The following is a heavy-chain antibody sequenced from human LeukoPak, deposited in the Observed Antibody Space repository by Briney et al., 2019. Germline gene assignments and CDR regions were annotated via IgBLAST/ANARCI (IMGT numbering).Heavy chain of an antibody. D-gene: IGHD5-24*01. CDR1: GFTVSSNY. CDR2: IYSGGST. CDR3: ARGGKNVEMATIFDY. Sequence: GGSLRLSCAASGFTVSSNYMSWVRQAPGKGLEWVSLIYSGGSTYYADSVKGRFTISRDNSKNTLYLQMNSLRAEDTAVYYCARGGKNVEMATIFDYWDQGTLVTVSS. V-gene: IGHV3-53*01. J-gene: IGHJ4*02.